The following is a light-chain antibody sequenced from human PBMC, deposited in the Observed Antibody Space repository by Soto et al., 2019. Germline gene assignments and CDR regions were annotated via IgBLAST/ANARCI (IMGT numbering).Light chain of an antibody. CDR2: GAS. J-gene: IGKJ1*01. Sequence: EIVMTQSPATLSVSPGERATLSCSASQSVSINLAWYQQKPGQAPRLLIYGASTRASGLPARFSGSGSGTEFTLTISSLQSEDFAVYYCQQYNIWPRTFGQGTKVEIK. CDR1: QSVSIN. V-gene: IGKV3-15*01. CDR3: QQYNIWPRT.